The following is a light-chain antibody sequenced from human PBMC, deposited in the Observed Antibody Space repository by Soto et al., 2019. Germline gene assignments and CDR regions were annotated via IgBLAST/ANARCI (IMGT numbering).Light chain of an antibody. CDR1: QTINNN. J-gene: IGKJ1*01. CDR2: GAS. Sequence: DIVMTQSPATLSMSPGERATLSCRASQTINNNLAWNQQKPGQAPRLLIYGASTRATGIPDRFSGSGSGTEVNLTISSLQSEDFAVYYCQQYDKWPWTFGQGTKVEIK. V-gene: IGKV3-15*01. CDR3: QQYDKWPWT.